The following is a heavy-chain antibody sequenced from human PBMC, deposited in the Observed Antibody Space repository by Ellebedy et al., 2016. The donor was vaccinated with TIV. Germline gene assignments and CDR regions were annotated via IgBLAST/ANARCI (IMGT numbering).Heavy chain of an antibody. CDR3: ATAYGDYVHAAFDI. Sequence: AASVKVSCKVSGYTLTRLFMHWVRQAPGKGLEWMGGIDPEDGETIYAQKFQGRVTMTEDKSTDTAYMELRRLRSEDTGVYYCATAYGDYVHAAFDIWGQGTMVTVSS. D-gene: IGHD4-17*01. V-gene: IGHV1-24*01. CDR1: GYTLTRLF. J-gene: IGHJ3*02. CDR2: IDPEDGET.